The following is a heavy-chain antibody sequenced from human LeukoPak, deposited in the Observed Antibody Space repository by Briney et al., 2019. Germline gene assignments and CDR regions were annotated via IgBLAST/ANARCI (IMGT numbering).Heavy chain of an antibody. CDR1: GFTFSSYG. V-gene: IGHV3-9*01. CDR3: AKDSAHLPLYYFDY. CDR2: ISWNSGSI. Sequence: PGGSLRLPCAASGFTFSSYGMHWVRQAPGKGLEWVSGISWNSGSIGYADSVKGRFTISRDNAKNSLYLQMNSLRAEDTALYYCAKDSAHLPLYYFDYWGQGTLVTVSS. J-gene: IGHJ4*02.